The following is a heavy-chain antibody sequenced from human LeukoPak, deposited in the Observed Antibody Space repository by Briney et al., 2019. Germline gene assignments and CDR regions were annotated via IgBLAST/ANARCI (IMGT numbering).Heavy chain of an antibody. CDR3: AKDSSNWYYMDV. V-gene: IGHV3-23*01. J-gene: IGHJ6*03. D-gene: IGHD6-13*01. Sequence: GGSLRLSCSASGFTFSSYSMTWVRQAPGQGLEWVSGISYGGDFKYYADSMKGRFTISRDDSKSTLYLQMNSLRAEDTAVYYCAKDSSNWYYMDVWGRGTTVTVS. CDR1: GFTFSSYS. CDR2: ISYGGDFK.